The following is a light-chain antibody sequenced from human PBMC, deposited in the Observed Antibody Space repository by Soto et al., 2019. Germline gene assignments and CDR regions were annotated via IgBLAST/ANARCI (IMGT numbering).Light chain of an antibody. CDR3: QLYRSWPRT. J-gene: IGKJ1*01. V-gene: IGKV3-20*01. CDR2: DVS. Sequence: EIVLTQSPGTLTLSPGEGATLACRASQTVSSNSLAWYQQKAGQAPRVLILDVSTRATGIPDRFSGSGSGTDFTLTISRLEPEDFAVYYCQLYRSWPRTFGQGTKVDIK. CDR1: QTVSSNS.